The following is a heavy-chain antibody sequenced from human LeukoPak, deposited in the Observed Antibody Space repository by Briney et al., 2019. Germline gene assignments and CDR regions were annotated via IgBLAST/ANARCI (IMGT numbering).Heavy chain of an antibody. D-gene: IGHD6-19*01. CDR3: ARDKDTGAVAGTFDN. CDR1: GYRFDYFG. CDR2: IGVYNGHT. J-gene: IGHJ4*02. Sequence: ASVKVSCKASGYRFDYFGISWERQAPGRGLEWMGWIGVYNGHTKYADNLQGRVTLTTDTSTSTAYMELSSLRSDDTAVYYCARDKDTGAVAGTFDNWGQGTLVTVSS. V-gene: IGHV1-18*01.